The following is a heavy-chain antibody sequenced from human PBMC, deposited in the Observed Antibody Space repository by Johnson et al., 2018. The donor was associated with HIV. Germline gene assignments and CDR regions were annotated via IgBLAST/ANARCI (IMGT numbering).Heavy chain of an antibody. J-gene: IGHJ3*02. CDR1: GFTFSNAW. CDR3: TTQQRADAFDI. D-gene: IGHD6-13*01. V-gene: IGHV3-15*01. CDR2: IKSKTDGGTT. Sequence: VQLVESGGGLVQPGGSLRLSCAASGFTFSNAWMSWVRQAPWKGLEWVGRIKSKTDGGTTDYAAPVKGRFTISRDDSKNTLYLQMNSLKTEDTAVYYCTTQQRADAFDIWGQGTMVTVSS.